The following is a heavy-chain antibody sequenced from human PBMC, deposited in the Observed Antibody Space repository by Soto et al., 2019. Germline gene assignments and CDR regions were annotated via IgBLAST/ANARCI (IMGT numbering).Heavy chain of an antibody. Sequence: GGSLRLSCAASGFTFSSYSMNWVRQAPGKGLEWVSSISSSSSYIYYADSVKGRLTISRDNAKNSLYLQMNSLRAEDTAVYYCARDGYYGSGSGYYYGMDVWGKGTTVTVSS. CDR2: ISSSSSYI. D-gene: IGHD3-10*01. V-gene: IGHV3-21*01. CDR1: GFTFSSYS. J-gene: IGHJ6*04. CDR3: ARDGYYGSGSGYYYGMDV.